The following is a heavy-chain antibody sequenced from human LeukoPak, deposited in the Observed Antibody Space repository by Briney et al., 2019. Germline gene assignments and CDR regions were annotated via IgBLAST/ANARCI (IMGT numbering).Heavy chain of an antibody. CDR3: ARAKEDYYGSGSYSTYD. CDR1: GFTFSTYW. CDR2: IKEDGSEK. V-gene: IGHV3-7*01. Sequence: GGSLRLSCAASGFTFSTYWMSWVRQAPGKGLEWVANIKEDGSEKYYVDSVKGRFTISRDNAKNSLYLQMNSLRAEDTAAYYCARAKEDYYGSGSYSTYDWGQGTLVTVSS. D-gene: IGHD3-10*01. J-gene: IGHJ4*02.